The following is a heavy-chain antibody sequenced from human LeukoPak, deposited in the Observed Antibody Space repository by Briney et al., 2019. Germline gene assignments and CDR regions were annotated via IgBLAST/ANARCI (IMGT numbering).Heavy chain of an antibody. V-gene: IGHV4-31*03. CDR3: ARVDGATTRAFDI. D-gene: IGHD1-26*01. CDR1: GGSISSGGYY. Sequence: SQTLSLTCTVSGGSISSGGYYWRWIRQHPGKGLEWIGYIYYSGSTYYNPSLKSRVTISVDTSKNQFSLKLSSVTAADTAVYYCARVDGATTRAFDIWGQGTMVTVSS. J-gene: IGHJ3*02. CDR2: IYYSGST.